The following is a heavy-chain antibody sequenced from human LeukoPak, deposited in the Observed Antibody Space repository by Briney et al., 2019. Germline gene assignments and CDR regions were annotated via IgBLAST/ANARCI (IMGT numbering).Heavy chain of an antibody. CDR2: INHSGST. CDR3: AGASYYGSGSSHYFDY. D-gene: IGHD3-10*01. J-gene: IGHJ4*02. CDR1: GGSFSGYY. Sequence: PSETLSLTCAVYGGSFSGYYWSWIRQPPGKGLEWIGEINHSGSTNYNPSLKSRVTISVDTSKNQFSLKLSSVTAADTAVYYCAGASYYGSGSSHYFDYWGQGTLVTVSS. V-gene: IGHV4-34*01.